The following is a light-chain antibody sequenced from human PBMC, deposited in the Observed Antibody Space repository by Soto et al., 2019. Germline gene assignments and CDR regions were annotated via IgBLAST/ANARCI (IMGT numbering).Light chain of an antibody. Sequence: EIVMTQSPATLSVSPGERATLSCRASQSVSGNLAWYQQIPGQAPRLLIYGASTRATGIPARFSGSGSGTEFTLTISSLQSEDFAVYYCQQYNNWPTITCGQGTRLEMK. CDR2: GAS. J-gene: IGKJ5*01. CDR3: QQYNNWPTIT. V-gene: IGKV3-15*01. CDR1: QSVSGN.